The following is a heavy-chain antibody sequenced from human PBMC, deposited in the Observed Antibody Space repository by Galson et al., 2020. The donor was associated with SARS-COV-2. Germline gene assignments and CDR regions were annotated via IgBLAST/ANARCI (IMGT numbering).Heavy chain of an antibody. J-gene: IGHJ4*02. CDR3: ARDGQSSRGWAFDY. CDR2: IFFDGSEK. V-gene: IGHV3-33*01. Sequence: GASLKISCAASGFTFSDHAMHWVRQAPGKGLEWVAQIFFDGSEKYYGDSVRGRFTISRDSSKNTVHLQMNNLRVDDTAVYYCARDGQSSRGWAFDYWGQGTLLTVSS. CDR1: GFTFSDHA. D-gene: IGHD6-19*01.